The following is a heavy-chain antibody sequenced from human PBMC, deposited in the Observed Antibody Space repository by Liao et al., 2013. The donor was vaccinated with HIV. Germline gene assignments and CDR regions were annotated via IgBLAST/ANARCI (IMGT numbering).Heavy chain of an antibody. J-gene: IGHJ4*02. D-gene: IGHD1-26*01. V-gene: IGHV4-39*07. CDR1: GGSISSSAYY. CDR2: IYSSGST. CDR3: AREYSGSYIDY. Sequence: QVQLQESGPGLVKPSETLSLTCTVSGGSISSSAYYWGWIRQPPGKGLEWIGRIYSSGSTNYNPSLKSRVTMSVDTSKNQFSLKLSSVTAADTAVYYCAREYSGSYIDYWGQGTLVTVSS.